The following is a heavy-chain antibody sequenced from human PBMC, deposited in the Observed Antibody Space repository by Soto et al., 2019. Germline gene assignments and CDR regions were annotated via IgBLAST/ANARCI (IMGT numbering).Heavy chain of an antibody. Sequence: GASVKVSCKASGYTFTSYAMHWVRQAPGQRLEWMGWINAGNGNTKYSQKFQGRVTITRDTSASTAYMELSSLRSEDTAVYYCARGRVATIIYYGMDVWGQGTTVTVS. D-gene: IGHD5-12*01. J-gene: IGHJ6*02. V-gene: IGHV1-3*01. CDR3: ARGRVATIIYYGMDV. CDR2: INAGNGNT. CDR1: GYTFTSYA.